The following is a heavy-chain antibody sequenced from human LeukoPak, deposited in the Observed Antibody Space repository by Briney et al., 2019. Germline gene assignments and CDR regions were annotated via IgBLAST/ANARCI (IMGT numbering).Heavy chain of an antibody. D-gene: IGHD2-21*01. Sequence: GGSLRLSCAASGFTLSSYSMNWVRQAPGKGLGWVSYITSRSSTIYYTDSVKGRFTMSRDNAKNSLYLQMNSLRAEDTAVYYCASSCGGDCYPNYYYYMDVWGKGTTVTVSS. CDR2: ITSRSSTI. CDR3: ASSCGGDCYPNYYYYMDV. J-gene: IGHJ6*03. V-gene: IGHV3-48*01. CDR1: GFTLSSYS.